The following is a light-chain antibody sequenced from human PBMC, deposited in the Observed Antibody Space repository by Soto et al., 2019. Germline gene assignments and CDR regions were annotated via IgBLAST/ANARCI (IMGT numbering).Light chain of an antibody. CDR3: HQYGLLPRHP. CDR1: ESVNSNY. J-gene: IGKJ2*01. CDR2: GAS. Sequence: EIVLTQSPVTLSLSPGESATLSCRASESVNSNYLASYQQKPGQAPRLLIFGASSRATGIPNRFSGSGSGTDFTLPISGLEPEDFAVYYCHQYGLLPRHPFGQGTKLEIK. V-gene: IGKV3-20*01.